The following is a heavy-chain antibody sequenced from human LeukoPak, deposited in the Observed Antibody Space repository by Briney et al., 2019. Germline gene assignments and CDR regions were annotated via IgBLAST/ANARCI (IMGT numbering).Heavy chain of an antibody. CDR1: GGSISGYF. D-gene: IGHD5-12*01. Sequence: SETLSLTCTVSGGSISGYFWTWIPQPAGKELEWIGRVYTSGTTYYNPSLESRVTISLDTFNNQFSLRVTSVTAADTAIYYCARGTEKTRISGYYSFDHWGRGLLVTVSS. CDR2: VYTSGTT. J-gene: IGHJ4*02. V-gene: IGHV4-4*07. CDR3: ARGTEKTRISGYYSFDH.